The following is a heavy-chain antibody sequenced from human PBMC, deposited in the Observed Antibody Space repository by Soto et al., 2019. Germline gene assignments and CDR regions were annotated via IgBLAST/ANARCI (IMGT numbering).Heavy chain of an antibody. CDR2: IIPIFGTA. CDR1: GGTFSSYA. J-gene: IGHJ6*02. V-gene: IGHV1-69*12. D-gene: IGHD2-15*01. Sequence: QVQLVQSGAEVKKPGSSVKVSCKASGGTFSSYAISWVRQAPGQGLEWMGGIIPIFGTANYAQKFQGRVTITADESTSTAYMELSSLRSEDTAVYYCARDRDIVVVVAATRYSSGYYGMDVWGQGTTVTVSS. CDR3: ARDRDIVVVVAATRYSSGYYGMDV.